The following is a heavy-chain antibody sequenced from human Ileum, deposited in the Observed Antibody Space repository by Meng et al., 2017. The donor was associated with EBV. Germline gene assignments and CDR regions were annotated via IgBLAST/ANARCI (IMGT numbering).Heavy chain of an antibody. Sequence: QLQLQESGPVLVKPSETLSLTCTVSGGSISSSSNYWGWIRQPPGKGLEWIGSIYYSGSTYYNPSLKSRVTISVDTSKNQFSLKLSSVTAADTAVYYCARSIVVVPAAIYYWGQGTLVTVSS. CDR1: GGSISSSSNY. V-gene: IGHV4-39*01. CDR2: IYYSGST. J-gene: IGHJ4*02. CDR3: ARSIVVVPAAIYY. D-gene: IGHD2-2*01.